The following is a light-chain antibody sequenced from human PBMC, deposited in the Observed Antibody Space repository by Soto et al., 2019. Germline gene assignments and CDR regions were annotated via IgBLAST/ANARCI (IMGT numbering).Light chain of an antibody. CDR1: NIGRKS. CDR3: YSYDSSLSHNYV. J-gene: IGLJ1*01. CDR2: DDR. V-gene: IGLV3-21*02. Sequence: SYELTQPPSVSVAPGQTARITCGGSNIGRKSVHWYQQKPGQAPVVVVYDDRDRPSGIPDRFSGSKSGTSAYLAITGLQAEDEADYYCYSYDSSLSHNYVFGTGTKLTVL.